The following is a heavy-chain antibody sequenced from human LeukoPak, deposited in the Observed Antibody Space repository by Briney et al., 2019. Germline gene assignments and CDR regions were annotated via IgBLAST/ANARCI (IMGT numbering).Heavy chain of an antibody. CDR3: AKASEVTVMGAAFDY. CDR2: FDPEDGET. D-gene: IGHD1-26*01. Sequence: ASVKVSCKVSGYTLTELSMHWVRQAPGKGREWMGGFDPEDGETIYAQKFQGRVTMTEDTSPDTAYMELSSLRSEGTAVYYCAKASEVTVMGAAFDYSGQGTLVTVSS. J-gene: IGHJ4*02. V-gene: IGHV1-24*01. CDR1: GYTLTELS.